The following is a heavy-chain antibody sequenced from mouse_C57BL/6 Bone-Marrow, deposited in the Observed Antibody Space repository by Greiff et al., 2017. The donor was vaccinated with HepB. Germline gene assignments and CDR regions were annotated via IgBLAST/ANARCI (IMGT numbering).Heavy chain of an antibody. D-gene: IGHD4-1*01. CDR3: ARNWGGRYFDV. Sequence: EVKLQESGPGLVKPSQSLSLTCSVTGYSITSGYYWNWIRQFPGNKLEWMGYISYDGSNNYNPSLKNRISITRDTSKNQFFLKLNSVTTEDTATYYCARNWGGRYFDVWGTGTTVTVSS. J-gene: IGHJ1*03. CDR2: ISYDGSN. V-gene: IGHV3-6*01. CDR1: GYSITSGYY.